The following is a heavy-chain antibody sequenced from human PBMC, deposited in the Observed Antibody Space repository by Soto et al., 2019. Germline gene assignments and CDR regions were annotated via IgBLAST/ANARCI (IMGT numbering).Heavy chain of an antibody. CDR2: IIPIFGTA. CDR1: GGTFSSYA. V-gene: IGHV1-69*12. CDR3: ATDGYGSYDYTYFYGMDV. Sequence: QVQLVQSGAEVKKPGSSVKVSCKASGGTFSSYAISWVRQAPGQGLEWMGGIIPIFGTANYAQKFQGRVKITADESTGTAYMELSSLRSEDTAVYYCATDGYGSYDYTYFYGMDVWGQGTTVTVSS. D-gene: IGHD5-12*01. J-gene: IGHJ6*02.